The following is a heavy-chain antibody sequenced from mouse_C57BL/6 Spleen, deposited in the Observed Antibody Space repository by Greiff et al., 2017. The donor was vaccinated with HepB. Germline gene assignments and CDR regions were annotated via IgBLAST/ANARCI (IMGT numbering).Heavy chain of an antibody. D-gene: IGHD1-1*01. CDR1: GYTFTSYG. CDR2: IYPRSGNT. V-gene: IGHV1-81*01. Sequence: VQLQQSGAELARPGASVKLSCKASGYTFTSYGISWVKQRTGQGLEWIGEIYPRSGNTYYNEKFKGKATLTADKSSCTAYMELRSLTSEDSAVYFCAQGGFITTVEEAMDYWGQGTSVTVSS. J-gene: IGHJ4*01. CDR3: AQGGFITTVEEAMDY.